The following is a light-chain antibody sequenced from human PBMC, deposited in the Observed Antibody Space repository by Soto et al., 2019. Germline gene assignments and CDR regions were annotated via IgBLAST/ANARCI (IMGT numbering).Light chain of an antibody. J-gene: IGKJ5*01. CDR1: QNIDKW. V-gene: IGKV1-12*01. Sequence: DIQMTQSPSSVSASVGDRVTITCRASQNIDKWLAWYQQKPGKAPKLLIYAASNLRGGVPSRFSGRGSGTDFTLTISSLQPEDFATYSCQHARSFPITFGQGTRLE. CDR3: QHARSFPIT. CDR2: AAS.